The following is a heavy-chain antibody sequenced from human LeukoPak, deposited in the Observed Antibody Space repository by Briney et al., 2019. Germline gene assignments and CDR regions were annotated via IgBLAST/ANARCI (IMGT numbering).Heavy chain of an antibody. Sequence: GGSLRLSCAASGFTFSNYEMNWVRQAPGKGLEWISHISNFGDIIHYADSVVGRFTISRDNAKNSLYLQMDSLRAEDTAVYYCAKDATAVVGTVYMDVWGKGTTVTISS. V-gene: IGHV3-48*03. CDR1: GFTFSNYE. D-gene: IGHD6-13*01. CDR2: ISNFGDII. J-gene: IGHJ6*03. CDR3: AKDATAVVGTVYMDV.